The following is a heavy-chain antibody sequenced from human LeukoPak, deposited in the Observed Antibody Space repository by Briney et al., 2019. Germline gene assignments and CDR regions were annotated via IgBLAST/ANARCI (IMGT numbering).Heavy chain of an antibody. CDR1: GFTFSSYA. V-gene: IGHV3-23*01. J-gene: IGHJ4*02. CDR3: AKDRMGSSSTVPFDY. Sequence: GGSLRLSCAASGFTFSSYAMSWVRQAPGKGLEWVSAISGSGGITYYADSVKGRFTISRDNSKNTLYLQMNSLRAEDTAVYYCAKDRMGSSSTVPFDYWGQGTLVTVSS. CDR2: ISGSGGIT. D-gene: IGHD6-13*01.